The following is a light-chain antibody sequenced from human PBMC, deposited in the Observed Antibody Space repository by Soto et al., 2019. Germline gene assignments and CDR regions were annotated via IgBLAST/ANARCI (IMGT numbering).Light chain of an antibody. J-gene: IGKJ2*01. V-gene: IGKV1-27*01. CDR3: QKYSGPPYT. CDR1: QGISKY. CDR2: TAS. Sequence: DIQMTQSPSSLSASVGDRVTITCRASQGISKYLAWYQQKPGKVPKLLIYTASTLQSGVTSRFSGSGSGTDFTLTISSLQPEDVATYYCQKYSGPPYTFGQGTKLEIK.